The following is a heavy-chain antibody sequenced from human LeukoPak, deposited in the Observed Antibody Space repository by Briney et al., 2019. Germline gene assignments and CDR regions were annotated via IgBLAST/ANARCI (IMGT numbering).Heavy chain of an antibody. J-gene: IGHJ4*02. D-gene: IGHD3-10*01. CDR1: GFNFSNYG. V-gene: IGHV3-30*02. CDR2: IGYDGSNK. Sequence: GGSLRLSCAASGFNFSNYGMHWVRQAAGKGLEWVAFIGYDGSNKYHADSVKGRFTISRDNSKNTLYLQMNSLRAEDTAVYYCAIIRGVITLNDYWGQRTLVTVSS. CDR3: AIIRGVITLNDY.